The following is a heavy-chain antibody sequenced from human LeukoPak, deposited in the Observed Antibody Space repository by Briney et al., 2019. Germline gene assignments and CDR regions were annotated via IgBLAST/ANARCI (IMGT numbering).Heavy chain of an antibody. Sequence: GGSLRLSCAASGFTFSRYGMHWVRQAPVKGLEWVAFIRFDGSTKFCADSVKGRCTISRDNSKNTLYLQMNSLRAEDTALCYCAKDYYYDSSGYPHDAFDIWGQGTMVTVSS. V-gene: IGHV3-30*02. CDR2: IRFDGSTK. CDR3: AKDYYYDSSGYPHDAFDI. CDR1: GFTFSRYG. J-gene: IGHJ3*02. D-gene: IGHD3-22*01.